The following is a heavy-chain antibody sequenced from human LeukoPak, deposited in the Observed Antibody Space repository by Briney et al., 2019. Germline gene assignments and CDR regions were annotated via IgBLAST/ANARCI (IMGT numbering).Heavy chain of an antibody. J-gene: IGHJ4*02. V-gene: IGHV4-4*07. CDR3: ARASSGSYYYFDY. CDR1: GGSISSYS. Sequence: SETLSLTCTVSGGSISSYSWNWIRQPAGKGLEWIGRNYTSGSTNYNPSLKSRVTMSVDTSKNQFSLKLSSVTAADTAIYYCARASSGSYYYFDYWGQGTLVTVSS. CDR2: NYTSGST. D-gene: IGHD3-22*01.